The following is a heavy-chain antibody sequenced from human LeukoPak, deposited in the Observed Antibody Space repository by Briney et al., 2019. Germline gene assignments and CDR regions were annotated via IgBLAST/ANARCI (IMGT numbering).Heavy chain of an antibody. CDR1: GFTFSSYA. CDR3: ARDGFGTGSN. CDR2: ISYDGSNK. V-gene: IGHV3-30-3*01. J-gene: IGHJ4*02. Sequence: PGGSLRLSCAASGFTFSSYAMHWVRQAPGKGLEWVAVISYDGSNKYYADSVKGRLTISRDNSKNTLCLQMNTLRADDTAVYYCARDGFGTGSNWGQGTLVTVSS. D-gene: IGHD3-16*01.